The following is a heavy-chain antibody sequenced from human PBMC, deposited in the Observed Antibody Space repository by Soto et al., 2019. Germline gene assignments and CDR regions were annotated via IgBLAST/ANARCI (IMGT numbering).Heavy chain of an antibody. Sequence: QPAGSESHYGAVAAFVDSSCWRNLVHQAPGKGLVWVSRINSDGSSTSYADSVKGRFTISRYNAKNTLYLQMNSLRAEDTVVYYCARVGSGSYYRKSQHYYYYGIDVCGQGPRSPSP. CDR2: INSDGSST. D-gene: IGHD1-26*01. V-gene: IGHV3-74*01. CDR1: AFVDSSCW. J-gene: IGHJ6*02. CDR3: ARVGSGSYYRKSQHYYYYGIDV.